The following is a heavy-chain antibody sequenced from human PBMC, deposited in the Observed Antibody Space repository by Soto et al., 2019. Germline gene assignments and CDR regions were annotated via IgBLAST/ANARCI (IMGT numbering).Heavy chain of an antibody. CDR1: GYTFTSYD. CDR3: ASGLYYDYIWGRAYYMDV. Sequence: ASVKVSCKASGYTFTSYDINWVRQATGQGLEWMGWMNPNSGNTGYAQKFQGRVTMTRNTSISTAYMELSSLRSEDTAVYYCASGLYYDYIWGRAYYMDVWGKGTTVTVS. J-gene: IGHJ6*03. V-gene: IGHV1-8*01. D-gene: IGHD3-16*01. CDR2: MNPNSGNT.